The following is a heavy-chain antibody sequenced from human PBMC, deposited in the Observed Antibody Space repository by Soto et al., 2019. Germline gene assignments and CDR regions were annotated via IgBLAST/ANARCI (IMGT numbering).Heavy chain of an antibody. CDR2: INHSGST. D-gene: IGHD2-15*01. CDR1: GGSFSGYY. V-gene: IGHV4-34*01. Sequence: SETLSLTCAVYGGSFSGYYWSWIRQPPGKGLEWIGEINHSGSTNYNPSLKSRVTISVDTSKNQFSLKLSSVTAADTAVYYCARGGPYCSGGSCYSGVYYYMDVWGKGTTVTVSS. CDR3: ARGGPYCSGGSCYSGVYYYMDV. J-gene: IGHJ6*03.